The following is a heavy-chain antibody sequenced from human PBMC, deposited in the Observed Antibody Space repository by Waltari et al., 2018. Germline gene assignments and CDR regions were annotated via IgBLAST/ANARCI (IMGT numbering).Heavy chain of an antibody. CDR1: GFIFSRYG. CDR2: VQYDGPTE. D-gene: IGHD2-21*01. V-gene: IGHV3-30*02. Sequence: QLVESGGAVVPPGGSLRLSCAASGFIFSRYGMHWVRQAPGKGREWVEYVQYDGPTEYYGDSVRGRFTISRDNPENTVYLQMTSLRPDDTAIYYCARDRLPDHYLYYYMDVWGKGTAVTISS. CDR3: ARDRLPDHYLYYYMDV. J-gene: IGHJ6*03.